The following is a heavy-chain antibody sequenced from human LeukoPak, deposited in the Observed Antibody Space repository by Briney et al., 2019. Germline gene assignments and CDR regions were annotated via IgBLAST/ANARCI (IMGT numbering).Heavy chain of an antibody. CDR2: ISWNSGSI. J-gene: IGHJ6*02. CDR3: AKDRTYSSSWYTYYYYGMDV. D-gene: IGHD6-13*01. V-gene: IGHV3-9*01. CDR1: GFAFDDYA. Sequence: GRSLRLSCAASGFAFDDYAMHWVRQAPGKGLEWVSGISWNSGSIGYADSVKGRFTISRDNAKNSLYLQMNSLRAEDTALYYCAKDRTYSSSWYTYYYYGMDVWGQGTTDTVSS.